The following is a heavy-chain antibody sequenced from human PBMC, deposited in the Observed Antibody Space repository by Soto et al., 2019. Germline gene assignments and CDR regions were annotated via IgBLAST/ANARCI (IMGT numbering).Heavy chain of an antibody. J-gene: IGHJ6*02. CDR1: GFSLSTSGVG. D-gene: IGHD3-10*01. CDR3: AHSRITMVRGVISSYYYGMDV. V-gene: IGHV2-5*02. CDR2: IYWADDK. Sequence: QITLKESGPTLVKPTQTLTLTCTFSGFSLSTSGVGVGWIRQPPGKALEWLALIYWADDKRYSPSLKSRLTITKDTSTNQVVLTMTTMDPVDTATYYCAHSRITMVRGVISSYYYGMDVWGQGTTVTVSS.